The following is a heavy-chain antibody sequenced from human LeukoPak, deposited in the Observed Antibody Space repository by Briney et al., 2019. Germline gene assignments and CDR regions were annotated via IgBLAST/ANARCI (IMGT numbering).Heavy chain of an antibody. D-gene: IGHD6-6*01. CDR2: ISSSSYI. CDR3: ASGSIAARPNWFDP. J-gene: IGHJ5*02. V-gene: IGHV3-21*01. Sequence: GGSLRLSCAASGFTFSSYSMNWVRQAPGKGLEWVSSISSSSYIYYADSVKGRFTISRDNAKNSLYLQMNSLRAEDTAVCYCASGSIAARPNWFDPWGQGTPVTVSS. CDR1: GFTFSSYS.